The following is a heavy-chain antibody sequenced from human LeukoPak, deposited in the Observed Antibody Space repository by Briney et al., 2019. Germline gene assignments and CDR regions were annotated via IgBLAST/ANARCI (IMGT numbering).Heavy chain of an antibody. CDR3: AVSGYSGYAGY. Sequence: ASVKVSCKAFGYTFTSNYMHWVRQAPGQGPEWMGVISPSGGSTTYAQKFQGRVTMTRDMSTSTVYMELSSLRSEDTAVYYCAVSGYSGYAGYWGQGTLVTVSS. J-gene: IGHJ4*02. V-gene: IGHV1-46*01. CDR1: GYTFTSNY. D-gene: IGHD5-12*01. CDR2: ISPSGGST.